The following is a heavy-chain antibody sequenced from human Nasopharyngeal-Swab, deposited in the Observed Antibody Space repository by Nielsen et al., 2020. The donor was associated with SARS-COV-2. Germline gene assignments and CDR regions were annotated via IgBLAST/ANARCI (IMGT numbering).Heavy chain of an antibody. Sequence: GESLKISCAASGFTFSSSGMDWVRQAPGKGLEWVAVISYDGSNEYYGDSVKGRFTISRDNSKNTLYLQMNSLRVDDTAVYYCARAEVLNGLDYWGQGTLVTVSS. D-gene: IGHD3-9*01. CDR1: GFTFSSSG. V-gene: IGHV3-30*03. CDR2: ISYDGSNE. CDR3: ARAEVLNGLDY. J-gene: IGHJ4*02.